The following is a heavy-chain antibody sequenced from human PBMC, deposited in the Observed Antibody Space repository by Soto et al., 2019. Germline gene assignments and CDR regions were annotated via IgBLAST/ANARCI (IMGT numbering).Heavy chain of an antibody. D-gene: IGHD1-1*01. J-gene: IGHJ4*02. CDR2: MYNTGST. Sequence: PSETLSLTCTVSGGSISSYYWSWIRQPPGKGLEWIGYMYNTGSTIYNPSLKSRVTISVDTSKNQFSLKLSSVTAADTAVYYCARTLPNRQLFDSWSQGTLVTVSS. CDR1: GGSISSYY. V-gene: IGHV4-59*01. CDR3: ARTLPNRQLFDS.